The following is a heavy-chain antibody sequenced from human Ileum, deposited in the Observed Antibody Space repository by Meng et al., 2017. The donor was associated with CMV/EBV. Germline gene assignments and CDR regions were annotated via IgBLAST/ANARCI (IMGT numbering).Heavy chain of an antibody. Sequence: SGPTLVKPTQTLTLTCTFSGFSLSTSGVGVAWSRQPPGKALEWLALIYWNDDKRYISSLKSRLTVTKDTSKNQVVLTMTNMDPVDTATYYCAHNSHHPWGTYRDYYFDYWGQGTLVTVSS. CDR2: IYWNDDK. J-gene: IGHJ4*02. V-gene: IGHV2-5*01. CDR1: GFSLSTSGVG. D-gene: IGHD3-16*02. CDR3: AHNSHHPWGTYRDYYFDY.